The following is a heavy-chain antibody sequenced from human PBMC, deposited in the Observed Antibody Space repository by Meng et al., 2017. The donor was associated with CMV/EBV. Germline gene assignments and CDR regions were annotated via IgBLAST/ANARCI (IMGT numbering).Heavy chain of an antibody. D-gene: IGHD3-3*01. J-gene: IGHJ6*02. CDR1: GGTFSSYT. CDR2: FIPILGIA. CDR3: ASGGDITFGVVIMSHYYYYGMDV. V-gene: IGHV1-69*02. Sequence: SVKVSCKASGGTFSSYTISWVRQAPGQGLEWMGRFIPILGIANYAQKFQGRVTITADKSTSTAYMELSSLRSEDTAVYYCASGGDITFGVVIMSHYYYYGMDVWGQGTTVTVSS.